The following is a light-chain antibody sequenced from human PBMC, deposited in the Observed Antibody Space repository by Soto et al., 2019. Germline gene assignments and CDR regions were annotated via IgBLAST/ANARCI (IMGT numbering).Light chain of an antibody. J-gene: IGKJ2*01. Sequence: DIQMTQSPSTLSASVGDRVTITCRASQSISSWLAWYQQKPGKAPKLLIYKASSLESGVPSRFSGSGSGTEFTLTISSLQPDDFANYYCQHYNTYRYTFGQGTKLEIK. V-gene: IGKV1-5*03. CDR3: QHYNTYRYT. CDR2: KAS. CDR1: QSISSW.